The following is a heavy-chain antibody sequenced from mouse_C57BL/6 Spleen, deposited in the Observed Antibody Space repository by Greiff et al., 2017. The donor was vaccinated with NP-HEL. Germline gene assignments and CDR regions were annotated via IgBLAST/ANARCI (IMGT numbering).Heavy chain of an antibody. Sequence: VQVVESGPGLVAPSQCLSITCTVSGFSLTSYAISWVRQPPGKGLEWLGVIWTGGGTNYNSALKSRLSISKDNSKSQVFLKMNSLQTDDTARYYCARITTVVSWYFDVWGTGTTVTVSS. D-gene: IGHD1-1*01. CDR1: GFSLTSYA. CDR2: IWTGGGT. CDR3: ARITTVVSWYFDV. V-gene: IGHV2-9-1*01. J-gene: IGHJ1*03.